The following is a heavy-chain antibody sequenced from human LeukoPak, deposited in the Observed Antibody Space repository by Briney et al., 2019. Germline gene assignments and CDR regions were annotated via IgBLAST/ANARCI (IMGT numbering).Heavy chain of an antibody. CDR1: GFTFNNYW. CDR3: ARVNDYDSGSLYRPIDY. CDR2: IKQDESER. Sequence: GGSLRLSCEASGFTFNNYWMSWFRQAPGKGLEWVANIKQDESERNYVDSVKGRFTISRDNVKNSLYLQMNSLRAEDTAVYSCARVNDYDSGSLYRPIDYWGQGTLVTVSS. V-gene: IGHV3-7*01. D-gene: IGHD3-10*01. J-gene: IGHJ4*02.